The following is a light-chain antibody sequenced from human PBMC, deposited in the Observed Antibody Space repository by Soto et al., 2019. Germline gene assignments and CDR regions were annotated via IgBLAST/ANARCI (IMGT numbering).Light chain of an antibody. CDR3: SSHTSGSTRV. CDR2: EVT. CDR1: SSDVGGYDY. J-gene: IGLJ1*01. Sequence: QSALTQPASVSGSPGQSIAISCTGTSSDVGGYDYVSWYQQQPDKAPKLMIYEVTKRPSGVSNRFSGSKSGNTASLAISGLQSEDEADYYCSSHTSGSTRVFGHGTKVTV. V-gene: IGLV2-14*01.